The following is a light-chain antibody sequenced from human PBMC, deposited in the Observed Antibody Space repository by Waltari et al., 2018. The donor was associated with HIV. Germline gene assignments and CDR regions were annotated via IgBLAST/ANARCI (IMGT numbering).Light chain of an antibody. Sequence: DIQLTQSPSSLSASVGDRVTIPCRASQSISRYLNWYQQKTAKAPELLIYAASSLQSGVPSRFSGSGSWTDFTLTISSLQPEDFATYYCQQSYSTPYTFGQGTKLEIK. CDR2: AAS. V-gene: IGKV1-39*01. CDR1: QSISRY. CDR3: QQSYSTPYT. J-gene: IGKJ2*01.